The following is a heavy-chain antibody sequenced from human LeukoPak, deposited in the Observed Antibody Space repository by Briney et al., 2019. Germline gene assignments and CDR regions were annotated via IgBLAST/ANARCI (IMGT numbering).Heavy chain of an antibody. Sequence: PSETLSLTCSVSGGSISSSYWNWIRQPAGKGLEWIGRIYTDGSTNYNPSLKSRVSVSADTSKNQFSLKLNSVTAADTAVYYCARTFSGGGYGAAFDYWGQGTLVTVSS. V-gene: IGHV4-4*07. CDR3: ARTFSGGGYGAAFDY. D-gene: IGHD5-12*01. CDR2: IYTDGST. J-gene: IGHJ4*02. CDR1: GGSISSSY.